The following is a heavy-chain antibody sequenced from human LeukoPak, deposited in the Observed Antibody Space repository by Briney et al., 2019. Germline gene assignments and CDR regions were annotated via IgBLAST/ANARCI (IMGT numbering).Heavy chain of an antibody. J-gene: IGHJ4*02. CDR3: TRGTGSYDY. CDR2: ITSSSTYI. V-gene: IGHV3-21*01. CDR1: GFTFSRYT. Sequence: GGSLRLSCAASGFTFSRYTVNWVRQAPGKGLEWVSSITSSSTYIYYADSVKGRFTISRDNAKNSLYVHMNSLRAEDTAVYYCTRGTGSYDYWGQGTRVTVSS. D-gene: IGHD1-26*01.